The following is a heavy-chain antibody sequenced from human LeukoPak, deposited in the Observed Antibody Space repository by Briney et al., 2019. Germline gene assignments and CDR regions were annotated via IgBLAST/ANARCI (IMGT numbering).Heavy chain of an antibody. CDR1: GFTFSSYG. CDR3: AKGMVRGVIIPYDY. Sequence: GRSLRLSCAASGFTFSSYGMHWVRQAPGKGLEWVAVISYDGSNKYYADSVKGRFTISTDTSKNTLYLQMNSLRAEDTAVYYCAKGMVRGVIIPYDYWGQGTLVTVSS. D-gene: IGHD3-10*01. V-gene: IGHV3-30*18. J-gene: IGHJ4*02. CDR2: ISYDGSNK.